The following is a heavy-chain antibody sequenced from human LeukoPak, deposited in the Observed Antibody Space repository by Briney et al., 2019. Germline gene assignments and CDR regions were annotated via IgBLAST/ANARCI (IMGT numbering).Heavy chain of an antibody. J-gene: IGHJ4*02. CDR1: GFTFGSYG. CDR2: IRYDGSDR. Sequence: GGSLRLSCAASGFTFGSYGIYWVRQAPGKGLEWVAGIRYDGSDRSYADPVKGRFTISRDNSKNTVDLQMNSLRAEDTAVYYCARDNWGDGGYYRTLDYWGQGTLVTVSS. V-gene: IGHV3-33*01. CDR3: ARDNWGDGGYYRTLDY. D-gene: IGHD3-22*01.